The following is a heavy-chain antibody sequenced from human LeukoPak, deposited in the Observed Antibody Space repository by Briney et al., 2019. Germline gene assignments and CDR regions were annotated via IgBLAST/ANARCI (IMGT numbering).Heavy chain of an antibody. J-gene: IGHJ4*02. Sequence: SETLSLTCTVSGGSISSGDYYWSWLRQPPGKGLEWIGYIYYSRSTYYNPSLKSRVTISVDTSKNQFSLKLSSVTAADTAVYYCARGKMTTVTFVDYWGQGTLVTVSS. CDR3: ARGKMTTVTFVDY. V-gene: IGHV4-30-4*01. CDR2: IYYSRST. D-gene: IGHD4-17*01. CDR1: GGSISSGDYY.